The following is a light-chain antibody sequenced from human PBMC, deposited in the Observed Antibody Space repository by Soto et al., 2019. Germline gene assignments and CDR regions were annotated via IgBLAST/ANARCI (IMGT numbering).Light chain of an antibody. CDR3: AAWDDSLSAYF. Sequence: QPVLTQPPSASGTPGQRVTISCSGSSSNIGSNYVYWYQQLPGTAPKLLIYSNNQRPSGVPDRFSGSKSGTSASLAISGLRSEDEADYYCAAWDDSLSAYFFGTGTKVTVL. CDR2: SNN. CDR1: SSNIGSNY. J-gene: IGLJ1*01. V-gene: IGLV1-47*02.